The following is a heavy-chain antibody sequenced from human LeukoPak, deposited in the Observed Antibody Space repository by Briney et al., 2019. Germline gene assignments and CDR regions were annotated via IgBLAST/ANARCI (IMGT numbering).Heavy chain of an antibody. J-gene: IGHJ4*02. Sequence: PGGSLRLSCAASGFTVSSNYMSWVRQAPGKGLEWVSVIYSGGSTYYADSVKGRFTISRDNSKNTLYLQMNGLRAEDTAVYYCASQLYSSGWYYFDYWGQGTLVTVSS. CDR1: GFTVSSNY. D-gene: IGHD6-19*01. V-gene: IGHV3-66*04. CDR3: ASQLYSSGWYYFDY. CDR2: IYSGGST.